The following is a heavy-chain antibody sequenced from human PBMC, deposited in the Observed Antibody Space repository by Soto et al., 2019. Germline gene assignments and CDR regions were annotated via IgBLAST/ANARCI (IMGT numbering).Heavy chain of an antibody. CDR2: ISGSGGST. CDR3: AKGYSGSYSHYFDY. Sequence: HPGGSLRLSCAASGFTFSSYVMSWVRQTPGKGLEWVSAISGSGGSTYYADSVKGRFTISRDNSRNTLYLQMNSLRAEDTAVYYCAKGYSGSYSHYFDYWGQGTLVTVSS. CDR1: GFTFSSYV. V-gene: IGHV3-23*01. J-gene: IGHJ4*02. D-gene: IGHD1-26*01.